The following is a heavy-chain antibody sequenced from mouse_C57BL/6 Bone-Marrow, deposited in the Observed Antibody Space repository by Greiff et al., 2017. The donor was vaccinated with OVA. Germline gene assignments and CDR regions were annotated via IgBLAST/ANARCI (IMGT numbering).Heavy chain of an antibody. CDR1: GYTFTDYY. J-gene: IGHJ2*01. CDR3: ARKGGDYVYFDY. D-gene: IGHD2-4*01. Sequence: VQLQQSGAELVRPGASVKLSCKASGYTFTDYYINWVKQRPGQGLEWIARLYPGSGNTYYNEKFKGKATLTAEKSSSTAYMQLSSLTSEDSAVYFCARKGGDYVYFDYWGQGTTLTVSS. V-gene: IGHV1-76*01. CDR2: LYPGSGNT.